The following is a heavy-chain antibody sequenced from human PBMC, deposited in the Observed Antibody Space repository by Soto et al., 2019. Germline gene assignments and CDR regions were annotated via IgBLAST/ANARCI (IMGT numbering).Heavy chain of an antibody. CDR2: ISPYTGKT. J-gene: IGHJ4*02. V-gene: IGHV1-18*04. CDR1: GYTFSDFA. CDR3: ARLGWELLSGRRYFDY. D-gene: IGHD1-26*01. Sequence: QVLLVQSGSEVKKPGASMKVSCQTSGYTFSDFALTWVRQVPDKGLEWLGWISPYTGKTNYAQRVHDRVALTTDTSTGTAYLELRSLTSDDTAVYYCARLGWELLSGRRYFDYWGQGTLVTVSS.